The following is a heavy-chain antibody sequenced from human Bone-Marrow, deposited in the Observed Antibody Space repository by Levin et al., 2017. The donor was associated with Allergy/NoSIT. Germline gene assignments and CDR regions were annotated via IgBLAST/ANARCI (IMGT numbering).Heavy chain of an antibody. J-gene: IGHJ6*02. D-gene: IGHD3-3*01. Sequence: SVKVSCKASGGSLNNYAISWVRQAPGRGLEWMGGIIPSFGATNYAQTFQDRVTITADESTNSAYMELRGLRSEDTAVYYCARGVRFLEWLSNPRHYYYYGMDVWGQGTTVTVSS. V-gene: IGHV1-69*13. CDR3: ARGVRFLEWLSNPRHYYYYGMDV. CDR2: IIPSFGAT. CDR1: GGSLNNYA.